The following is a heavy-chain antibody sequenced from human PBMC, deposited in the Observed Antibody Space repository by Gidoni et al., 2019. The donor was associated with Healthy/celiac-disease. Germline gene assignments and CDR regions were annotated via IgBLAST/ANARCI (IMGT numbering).Heavy chain of an antibody. CDR3: AKDVERTYQLPFYFDL. CDR2: ISGSGGST. V-gene: IGHV3-23*01. D-gene: IGHD2-2*01. CDR1: GFTFSSYA. J-gene: IGHJ2*01. Sequence: EVQLLESGGGLVQPGGSLRLSCAASGFTFSSYAMSWVRQAPGKGLEWVSAISGSGGSTYYADSVKGRFTISRDNSKNTLYLQMNSLRAEDTAVYYCAKDVERTYQLPFYFDLWGRGTLVTVSS.